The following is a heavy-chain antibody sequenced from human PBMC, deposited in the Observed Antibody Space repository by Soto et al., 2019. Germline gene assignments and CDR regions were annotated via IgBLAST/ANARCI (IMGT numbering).Heavy chain of an antibody. D-gene: IGHD5-12*01. Sequence: QVQLQQWGAGLLKPSETLSLTCAVYGGSFSGYYWSWIRQPPGKGLEWIGEINHNGRTNYNPPLKCRVTISVDTAKHQYPLVLSSVTAAGTAVYYGVRDTQSGPPHPGAFDIWGQGTIVTVSS. CDR3: VRDTQSGPPHPGAFDI. V-gene: IGHV4-34*01. J-gene: IGHJ3*02. CDR1: GGSFSGYY. CDR2: INHNGRT.